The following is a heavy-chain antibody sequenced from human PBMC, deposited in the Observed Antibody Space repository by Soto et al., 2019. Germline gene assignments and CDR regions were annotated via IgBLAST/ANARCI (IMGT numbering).Heavy chain of an antibody. Sequence: GGSLRLSCAASGFTFSSYAMHWVRQAPGKGLEWVAVISYDGSNKYYADSVKGRFTISRDNSKNTLYLQMNSLRAEDTAVYYCARDGLYWGYSYGYFDYWGQGTLVTVSS. V-gene: IGHV3-30-3*01. CDR1: GFTFSSYA. J-gene: IGHJ4*02. CDR2: ISYDGSNK. CDR3: ARDGLYWGYSYGYFDY. D-gene: IGHD5-18*01.